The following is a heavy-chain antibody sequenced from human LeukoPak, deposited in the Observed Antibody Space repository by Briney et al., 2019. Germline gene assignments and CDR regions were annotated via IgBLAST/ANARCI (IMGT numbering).Heavy chain of an antibody. D-gene: IGHD3-16*02. CDR3: ARTVTDAFDI. V-gene: IGHV3-74*03. J-gene: IGHJ3*02. CDR1: GFTVSRYW. Sequence: PGGSLRLSCAASGFTVSRYWMHWVRQAPGKGLVWVSRIDSDVSSTTYADSVKGRFIISRDNGKNTLYLQMNSLRAEDTAVYYCARTVTDAFDIWGQGTMVTVSS. CDR2: IDSDVSST.